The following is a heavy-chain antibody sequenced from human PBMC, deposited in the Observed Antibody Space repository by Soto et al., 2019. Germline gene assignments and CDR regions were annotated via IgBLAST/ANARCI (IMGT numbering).Heavy chain of an antibody. CDR2: ISAYNGNT. Sequence: ASVKVSCKASGYTFTSYGISWVRQAPGQGLEWMGWISAYNGNTNYAQKLQGRVTMTTDTSTSTAYMELRSLRSDDTAVYYCARKDYAATADWFDPWGQGTLVTVSA. CDR1: GYTFTSYG. CDR3: ARKDYAATADWFDP. J-gene: IGHJ5*02. V-gene: IGHV1-18*01. D-gene: IGHD3-16*01.